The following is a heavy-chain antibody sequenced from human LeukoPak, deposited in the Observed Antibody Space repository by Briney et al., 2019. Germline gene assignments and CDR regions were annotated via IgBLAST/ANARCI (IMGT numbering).Heavy chain of an antibody. J-gene: IGHJ3*02. Sequence: GGSLRLSCAASGFTFSSYAMHWVRQAPGKGLEWVAGISYDGSNKYYADSVKGRFTISRDNSKNTLYLQMNSLRPEDTAAYYCARVRPSAAFDIWGQGTMVTVSS. CDR3: ARVRPSAAFDI. V-gene: IGHV3-30*04. CDR2: ISYDGSNK. CDR1: GFTFSSYA.